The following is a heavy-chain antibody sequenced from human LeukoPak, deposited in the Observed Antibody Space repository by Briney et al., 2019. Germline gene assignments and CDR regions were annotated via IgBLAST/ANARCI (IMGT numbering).Heavy chain of an antibody. J-gene: IGHJ4*02. Sequence: SQTLALICTVSGGSISGSYHWSWIRQQPGKGLEWIGYILYCGSTHHNPSLKSGARFSVDTPKNQFSWKLSSVTAADTAVYYGARMTSRAGYFYDSWGQVIPVTVSS. D-gene: IGHD2-2*01. CDR2: ILYCGST. CDR3: ARMTSRAGYFYDS. CDR1: GGSISGSYH. V-gene: IGHV4-31*03.